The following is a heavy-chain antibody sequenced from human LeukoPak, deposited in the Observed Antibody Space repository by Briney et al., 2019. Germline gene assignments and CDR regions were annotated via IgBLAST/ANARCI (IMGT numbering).Heavy chain of an antibody. V-gene: IGHV3-30*02. J-gene: IGHJ6*03. D-gene: IGHD3-10*01. Sequence: GGSLRLSCAASGFTFSSHALHWVRQAPGKGLEWVAFIRYDGNNKHYADSVKGRFTISRDNSKNTLYLQMNSLRAEDTAVYYCAKNRGYMDVWGKGTTVTVSS. CDR2: IRYDGNNK. CDR3: AKNRGYMDV. CDR1: GFTFSSHA.